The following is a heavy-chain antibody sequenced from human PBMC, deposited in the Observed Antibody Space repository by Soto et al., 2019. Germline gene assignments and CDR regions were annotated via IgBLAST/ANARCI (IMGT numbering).Heavy chain of an antibody. J-gene: IGHJ2*01. Sequence: TPGKGLEWIGEINHSGSTNYNPSLKSRVTISVDTSKNQFSLKLSSVTAADTAVYYCARGDFFFQAEDGIRDVRSVSAFLLNRSSDL. D-gene: IGHD3-3*01. CDR2: INHSGST. V-gene: IGHV4-34*01. CDR3: ARGDFFFQAEDGIRDVRSVSAFLLNRSSDL.